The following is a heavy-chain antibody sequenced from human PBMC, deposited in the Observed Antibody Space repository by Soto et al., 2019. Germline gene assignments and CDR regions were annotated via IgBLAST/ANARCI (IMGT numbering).Heavy chain of an antibody. D-gene: IGHD6-19*01. Sequence: SVKVSCKASGGTFSSYAISWVRQAPGQGLEWMGGIIPIFGTANYAQKFQGRVTITADESTSTAYMELSSLRSEDTAVYYCARVSVAGDHYYYYGMDVWGQGTTVTVSS. J-gene: IGHJ6*02. CDR3: ARVSVAGDHYYYYGMDV. CDR2: IIPIFGTA. V-gene: IGHV1-69*13. CDR1: GGTFSSYA.